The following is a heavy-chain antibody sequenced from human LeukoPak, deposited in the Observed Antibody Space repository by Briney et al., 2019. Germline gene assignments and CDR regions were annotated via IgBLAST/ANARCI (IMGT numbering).Heavy chain of an antibody. CDR2: IYYSGST. Sequence: SETLSLTCTVSGGSISSSSYYWGWIRQPPGKGLEWIGSIYYSGSTYYNPSLKSRVTISVDTSKNQFSLKLSSVTAADTAVYYCARDSLGAGTVGATSGYWGQGTLVTVSS. CDR3: ARDSLGAGTVGATSGY. V-gene: IGHV4-39*02. CDR1: GGSISSSSYY. D-gene: IGHD1-26*01. J-gene: IGHJ4*02.